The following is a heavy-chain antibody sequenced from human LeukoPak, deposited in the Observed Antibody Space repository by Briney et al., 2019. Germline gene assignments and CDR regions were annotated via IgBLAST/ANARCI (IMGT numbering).Heavy chain of an antibody. J-gene: IGHJ3*02. V-gene: IGHV3-64*01. Sequence: GGSLRLSCAASGFTFRTYWMSWVRQAPGKGLDHVSAISSNGGSTYYANSVKGRFTISRDNSKNTLYLQMGSLRAEDMAVYYCARGRFGVVIITAFDIWGQGTMVTVSS. CDR2: ISSNGGST. CDR3: ARGRFGVVIITAFDI. CDR1: GFTFRTYW. D-gene: IGHD3-3*01.